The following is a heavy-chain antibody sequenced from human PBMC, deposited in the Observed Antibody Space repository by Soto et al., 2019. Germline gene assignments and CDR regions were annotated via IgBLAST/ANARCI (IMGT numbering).Heavy chain of an antibody. Sequence: GGSLRLSCAASGFTFSSYAMHWVRQAPGKGLEWVAVISYDGSNKYYADPVKGRFTISRDNSKNTLYLQMNSLGAEDTAIYYCAPPRIGLVDYWGQGTLVTVSS. D-gene: IGHD1-26*01. J-gene: IGHJ4*02. CDR1: GFTFSSYA. V-gene: IGHV3-30-3*01. CDR2: ISYDGSNK. CDR3: APPRIGLVDY.